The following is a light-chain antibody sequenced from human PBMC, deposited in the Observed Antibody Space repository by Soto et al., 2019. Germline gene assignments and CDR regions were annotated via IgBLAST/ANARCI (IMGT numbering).Light chain of an antibody. CDR3: GTWDSSLSVFI. Sequence: QSVLTQPPSVSAAPGEKVTISCSGSSSNIGNNYVSWYQQLPGTAPKLLIYDNNKRPSGIPDRVSGSKSGTSATLGITGLQIGDEADYYCGTWDSSLSVFIFGGGTKVTVL. CDR2: DNN. CDR1: SSNIGNNY. J-gene: IGLJ2*01. V-gene: IGLV1-51*01.